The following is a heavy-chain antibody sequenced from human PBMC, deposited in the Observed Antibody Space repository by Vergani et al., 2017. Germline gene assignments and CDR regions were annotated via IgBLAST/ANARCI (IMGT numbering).Heavy chain of an antibody. CDR1: GGSISNGDYY. Sequence: QVQLQESGPGLVKPSQTLSLTCTVSGGSISNGDYYWSWIRQPTGKGLEWIGYMYYSGSTYYNPSLKSRVIISVDTSKNPFSLKLSSVTAADAAVYYCARAKYSSSWSYYWGQGTLVTVSS. J-gene: IGHJ4*02. CDR3: ARAKYSSSWSYY. CDR2: MYYSGST. D-gene: IGHD6-13*01. V-gene: IGHV4-30-4*08.